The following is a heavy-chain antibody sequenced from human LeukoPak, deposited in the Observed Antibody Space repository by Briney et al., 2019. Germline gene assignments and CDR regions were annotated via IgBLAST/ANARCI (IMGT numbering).Heavy chain of an antibody. Sequence: HPGGSLRLSCAASGFTFSSYAMSWVRQAPGKGLEWVSAISGSGGSTYYADSVKGRFTISRDNSKNTLYLQMNSLRAEDTAVYYCAKDGDSYYDFWNLEFDYWGQGTLVTVSS. CDR2: ISGSGGST. CDR3: AKDGDSYYDFWNLEFDY. CDR1: GFTFSSYA. V-gene: IGHV3-23*01. J-gene: IGHJ4*02. D-gene: IGHD3-3*01.